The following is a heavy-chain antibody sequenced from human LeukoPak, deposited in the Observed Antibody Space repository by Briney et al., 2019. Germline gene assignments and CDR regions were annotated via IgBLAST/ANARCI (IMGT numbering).Heavy chain of an antibody. CDR2: IGSSGTTI. V-gene: IGHV3-48*03. Sequence: GGSLRLSCAVSGFPFSIYEMNRVRQAPGKGLERVSNIGSSGTTIYYADSVKGRFSISRDNAKSSLYLQMNSLRVEDTAVYYCALLAVASDFDYWGQGALVTVSS. D-gene: IGHD6-19*01. J-gene: IGHJ4*02. CDR3: ALLAVASDFDY. CDR1: GFPFSIYE.